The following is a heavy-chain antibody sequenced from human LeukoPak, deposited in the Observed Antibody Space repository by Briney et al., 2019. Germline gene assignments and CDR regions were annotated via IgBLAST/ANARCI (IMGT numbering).Heavy chain of an antibody. CDR2: IIPILGIA. V-gene: IGHV1-69*04. CDR1: GGTFSSYA. J-gene: IGHJ4*02. Sequence: SVKVSCKASGGTFSSYAISWVRQAPGQALEWMGRIIPILGIANYAQKFQGRVTITADKSTSTAYMELSSLRSEDTAVYYCASESLMITFGGVIVRGVGNYFDYWGQGTLVTVSS. D-gene: IGHD3-16*02. CDR3: ASESLMITFGGVIVRGVGNYFDY.